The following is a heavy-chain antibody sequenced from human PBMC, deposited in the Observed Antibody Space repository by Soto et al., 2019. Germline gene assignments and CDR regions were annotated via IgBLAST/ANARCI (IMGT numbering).Heavy chain of an antibody. Sequence: SETLSLTCTVSGGSIRSGGYYWSWVRQNPRRGLEWIGNIYYSGNTYYNPSPKSRLTISVDTSKNQFSLNLSSVTAADTAVYYCARDRLMATAGTARHYFGSDVWGQGTKVTVSS. CDR1: GGSIRSGGYY. V-gene: IGHV4-31*03. CDR3: ARDRLMATAGTARHYFGSDV. D-gene: IGHD1-1*01. CDR2: IYYSGNT. J-gene: IGHJ6*02.